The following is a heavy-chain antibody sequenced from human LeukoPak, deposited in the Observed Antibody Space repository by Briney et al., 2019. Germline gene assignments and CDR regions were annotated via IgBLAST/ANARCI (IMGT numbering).Heavy chain of an antibody. Sequence: SVKVSCKAPGGTFSSYAISWVRQAPGQGLEWMGGIIPIFGTANYAQKFQGRVTITADESTSTAYMELSSLRSEDTAVYYCARERERDGYNYVPTYYFDYWGQGTLVTVPS. J-gene: IGHJ4*02. CDR3: ARERERDGYNYVPTYYFDY. D-gene: IGHD5-24*01. CDR2: IIPIFGTA. V-gene: IGHV1-69*13. CDR1: GGTFSSYA.